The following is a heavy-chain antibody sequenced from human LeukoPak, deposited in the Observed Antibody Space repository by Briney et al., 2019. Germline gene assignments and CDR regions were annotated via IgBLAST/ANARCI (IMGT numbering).Heavy chain of an antibody. Sequence: PGGSLRLSCAASGFIFGSYAMNWVRQAPGKGLEWVSILSANGGKTFYADSVKGRFTISRDNSKNTLYLQMNSQRAEDTAVYYCAKGKDCANGVCRTFDYWGQGTLVAVSS. CDR2: LSANGGKT. V-gene: IGHV3-23*01. J-gene: IGHJ4*02. CDR1: GFIFGSYA. CDR3: AKGKDCANGVCRTFDY. D-gene: IGHD2-8*01.